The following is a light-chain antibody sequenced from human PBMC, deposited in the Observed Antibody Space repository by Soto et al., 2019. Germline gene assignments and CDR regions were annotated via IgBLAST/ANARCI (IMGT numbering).Light chain of an antibody. V-gene: IGLV2-8*01. CDR2: EVS. Sequence: QSALTQPPSASGSPGQSVTISCTGTSSDVGDYNYVSWYQQHPGKAPKLMIYEVSKRPSGVPDRFSGSKSGNTASLTVSGLQDEDEAAYYCSSYAGSNNWVFGGGPKLTVL. J-gene: IGLJ3*02. CDR3: SSYAGSNNWV. CDR1: SSDVGDYNY.